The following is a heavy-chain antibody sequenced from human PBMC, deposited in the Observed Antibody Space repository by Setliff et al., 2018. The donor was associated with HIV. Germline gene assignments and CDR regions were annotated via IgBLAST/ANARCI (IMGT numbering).Heavy chain of an antibody. Sequence: SETLSLTCAVYGGSFSGYYWSWIRQPPGKGLEWIGEINHSGNTNYNPSLKSRLIISVDTSKKQFSLKRRSVTAADTAIYYCARDHNSGTLHAFDLWGQGTKVTVSS. CDR3: ARDHNSGTLHAFDL. V-gene: IGHV4-34*01. J-gene: IGHJ3*01. CDR2: INHSGNT. D-gene: IGHD1-26*01. CDR1: GGSFSGYY.